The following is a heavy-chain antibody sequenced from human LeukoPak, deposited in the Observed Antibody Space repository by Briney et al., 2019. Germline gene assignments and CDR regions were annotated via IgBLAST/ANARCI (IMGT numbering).Heavy chain of an antibody. J-gene: IGHJ4*02. CDR1: GFNFGDFA. CDR2: VTWDSGRL. Sequence: GGSLRLSCAASGFNFGDFAMHWVRQAPGKVLEWVSGVTWDSGRLGYADSVKGRFTVSRDNAKNSLYLQMNNLRPEDTALYYCAKDKYRLRTYGDLYFFDSWGQGTLVTVSS. D-gene: IGHD4-17*01. V-gene: IGHV3-9*01. CDR3: AKDKYRLRTYGDLYFFDS.